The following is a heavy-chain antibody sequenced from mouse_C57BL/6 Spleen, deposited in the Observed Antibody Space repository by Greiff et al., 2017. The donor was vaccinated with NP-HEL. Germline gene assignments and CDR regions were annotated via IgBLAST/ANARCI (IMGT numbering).Heavy chain of an antibody. J-gene: IGHJ2*01. Sequence: QVQLQQPGAELVKPGASVKLSCKASGYTFTSYWMHWVKQRPGQGLEWIGMIHHNSGSTNYNEKFKSKATLTVDKSSSTAYMQLSSLTSEDSAVYYCARKTDDGYYFDYWGQGTTLTVSS. D-gene: IGHD2-3*01. V-gene: IGHV1-64*01. CDR1: GYTFTSYW. CDR3: ARKTDDGYYFDY. CDR2: IHHNSGST.